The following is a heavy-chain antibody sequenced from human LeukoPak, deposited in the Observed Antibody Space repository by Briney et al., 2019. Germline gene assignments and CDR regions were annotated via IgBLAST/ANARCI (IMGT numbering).Heavy chain of an antibody. CDR3: ARSTVNYAGDY. Sequence: SVKVSCNASGGTFSMYAISWVRQAPGQWLEWMGRIVPFLNITNYAQKFQGRLTITADKVTRTAYMELSSLRSEDTAVYYCARSTVNYAGDYWGQGTLVTVSS. CDR2: IVPFLNIT. D-gene: IGHD4-17*01. CDR1: GGTFSMYA. V-gene: IGHV1-69*04. J-gene: IGHJ4*02.